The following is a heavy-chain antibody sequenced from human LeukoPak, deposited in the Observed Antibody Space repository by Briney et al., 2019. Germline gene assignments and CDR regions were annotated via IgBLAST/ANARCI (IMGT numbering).Heavy chain of an antibody. Sequence: PGGSLRLSCAASGFTFSNFWMDWVRQAPGKGLEWVAHIKEDGSDKKYVDSVKGRFTISRDNPKNSLYLQMNSLRAEDTAVYYCARDIGYHSFDYWGQGGLVTVSS. CDR1: GFTFSNFW. D-gene: IGHD5-12*01. CDR3: ARDIGYHSFDY. V-gene: IGHV3-7*05. CDR2: IKEDGSDK. J-gene: IGHJ4*02.